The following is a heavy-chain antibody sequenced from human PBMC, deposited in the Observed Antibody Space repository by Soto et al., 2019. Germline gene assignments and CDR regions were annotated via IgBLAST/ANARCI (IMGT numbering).Heavy chain of an antibody. V-gene: IGHV1-8*01. CDR1: GYTFPTYD. CDR2: MNPNSGNT. D-gene: IGHD2-2*01. CDR3: ARGYCSSTSCSFDR. Sequence: QVQLVQSGAEVKKPGASVRVSCKASGYTFPTYDINWVRQATGQGLEWMGWMNPNSGNTGFAQKFQGRVTVTRNTSISTAYMELSGLRSEDTAMYYCARGYCSSTSCSFDRWGQGTLVTVSS. J-gene: IGHJ4*02.